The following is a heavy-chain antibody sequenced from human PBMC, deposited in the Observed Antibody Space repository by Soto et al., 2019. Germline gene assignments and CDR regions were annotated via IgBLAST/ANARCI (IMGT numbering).Heavy chain of an antibody. Sequence: GASVKVSCKASGYSFTSYAMSWVRQAPGKGLEWVSTISGRGGNTYYADSVKGRFTISRDNSRNTLYLQMDSLRVEDSAVYSCAKAGCSGGTCYLYYFDYWGQGALVTVSS. CDR3: AKAGCSGGTCYLYYFDY. D-gene: IGHD2-15*01. CDR1: GYSFTSYA. J-gene: IGHJ4*02. V-gene: IGHV3-23*01. CDR2: ISGRGGNT.